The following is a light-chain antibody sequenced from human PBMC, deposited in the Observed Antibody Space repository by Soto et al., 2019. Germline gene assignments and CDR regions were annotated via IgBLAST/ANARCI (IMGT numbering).Light chain of an antibody. Sequence: QSALTQPASVSGSPGQSITISCTGTSSDVGNYKYVSWYQQHPGKDPKLMIYEVSNRPSGVSNRFPGSKSGNTASLTTSGLQAEDETDYYCFSYTSSGTYVFGTGPKVTV. CDR1: SSDVGNYKY. J-gene: IGLJ1*01. V-gene: IGLV2-14*01. CDR3: FSYTSSGTYV. CDR2: EVS.